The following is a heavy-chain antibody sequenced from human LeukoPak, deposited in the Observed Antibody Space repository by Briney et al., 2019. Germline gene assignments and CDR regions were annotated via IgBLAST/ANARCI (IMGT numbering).Heavy chain of an antibody. CDR1: AGSISSSSYY. CDR3: ARQEVVGATGGDY. CDR2: IYYSGST. V-gene: IGHV4-39*01. Sequence: PSETLSLTCTVSAGSISSSSYYWRWLRQPPGKGLEWIGRIYYSGSTYYNPSLKSRVTVSSDTSKNMCFRNLSSVTAAETAVYCCARQEVVGATGGDYWGQGTLVTVSS. D-gene: IGHD1-26*01. J-gene: IGHJ4*02.